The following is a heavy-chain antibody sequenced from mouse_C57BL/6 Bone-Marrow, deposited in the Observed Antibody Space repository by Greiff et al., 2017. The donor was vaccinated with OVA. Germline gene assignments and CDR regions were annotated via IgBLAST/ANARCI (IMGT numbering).Heavy chain of an antibody. V-gene: IGHV1-85*01. Sequence: QVQLQQSGPELVKPGASVKLSCKASGYTFTRYDINWVQQRPGQGLAWIGWIYPRDGSTKYNEKFKGKATLTVDTSASTACMELHSLTSVDSAVYFVARWRNDGYSAWFAYWGQGTLVTVSA. CDR3: ARWRNDGYSAWFAY. J-gene: IGHJ3*01. CDR2: IYPRDGST. D-gene: IGHD2-3*01. CDR1: GYTFTRYD.